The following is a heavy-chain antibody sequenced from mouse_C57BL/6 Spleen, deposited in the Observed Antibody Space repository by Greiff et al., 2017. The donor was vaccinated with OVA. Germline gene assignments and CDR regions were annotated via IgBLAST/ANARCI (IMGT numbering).Heavy chain of an antibody. D-gene: IGHD1-1*01. V-gene: IGHV14-3*01. CDR2: IDPANGNT. CDR3: YRSYGSSYWYFDD. CDR1: GFNIKNTY. Sequence: VQLKQSVAELVRPGASVKLSCTASGFNIKNTYMHWVKQRPEQGLEWIGRIDPANGNTKYAPKFQGKATITADTSSNTAYLQLSSLTSEDAAIYDCYRSYGSSYWYFDDWGTGTTVTVSS. J-gene: IGHJ1*03.